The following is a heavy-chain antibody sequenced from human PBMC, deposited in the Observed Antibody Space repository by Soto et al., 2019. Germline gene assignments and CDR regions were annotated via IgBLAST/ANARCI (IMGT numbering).Heavy chain of an antibody. CDR2: IKSKTDGGTT. CDR3: TTDIRLFYGSGSYYYEEYYYGMDV. CDR1: GFTFSNAW. J-gene: IGHJ6*02. Sequence: PGGSLRLSCAASGFTFSNAWMSWVRQAPGKGLEWVGRIKSKTDGGTTDYAAPVKGRSTISRDDSKNTLYLQMNSLKTEDTAVYYCTTDIRLFYGSGSYYYEEYYYGMDVWGQGTTVTVSS. V-gene: IGHV3-15*01. D-gene: IGHD3-10*01.